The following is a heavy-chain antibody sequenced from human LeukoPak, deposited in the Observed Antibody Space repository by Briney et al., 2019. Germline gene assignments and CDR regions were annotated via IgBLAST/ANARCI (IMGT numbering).Heavy chain of an antibody. Sequence: KPGGSLRLSCAASGFIVSSNHMSWVRQHPGKGLEWIGYIYYSGSTYSNPSLKSRLTMSVDISKNQFSLKLSSVTAADTAVYYCARGVKGLRGAFDIWAKGQWSPSLQ. CDR2: IYYSGST. J-gene: IGHJ3*02. CDR1: GFIVSSNH. D-gene: IGHD3-10*01. V-gene: IGHV4-31*02. CDR3: ARGVKGLRGAFDI.